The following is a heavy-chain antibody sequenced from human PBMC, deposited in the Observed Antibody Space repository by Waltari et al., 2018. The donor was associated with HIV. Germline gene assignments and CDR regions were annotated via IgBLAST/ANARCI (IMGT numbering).Heavy chain of an antibody. CDR1: GFAFRNYW. J-gene: IGHJ4*02. CDR3: ARGRYYDSLYYFDY. Sequence: VQLVESGGGLVQPGGSLSLSCAASGSSGFAFRNYWLSWVRQAPGKGREWVANIKQDGSETYYVDSVKGRFTVSRDNAKNSLFLHMNSLRAEDTAVYYCARGRYYDSLYYFDYWGQGTLVTVSS. D-gene: IGHD3-22*01. V-gene: IGHV3-7*01. CDR2: IKQDGSET.